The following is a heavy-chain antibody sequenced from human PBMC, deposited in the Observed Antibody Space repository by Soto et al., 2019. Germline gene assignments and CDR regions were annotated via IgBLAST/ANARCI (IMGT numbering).Heavy chain of an antibody. J-gene: IGHJ4*02. Sequence: ASVKVSCKASGYTFTDYYMHWVRQAPGQGLEWMGWINANSGGTNYPQKFQGRVTLTRDTSISTVYMELSSLRSDDTAVYYRASGASSNWPDFWGRGTLVTVSS. D-gene: IGHD6-13*01. CDR2: INANSGGT. CDR1: GYTFTDYY. CDR3: ASGASSNWPDF. V-gene: IGHV1-2*02.